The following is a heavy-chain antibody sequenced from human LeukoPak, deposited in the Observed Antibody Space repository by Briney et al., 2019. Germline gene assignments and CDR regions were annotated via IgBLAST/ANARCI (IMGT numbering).Heavy chain of an antibody. CDR3: TRDQDDFLEALIFDY. CDR2: IRSKAYGGTT. Sequence: GGSLRLSCTDSGFTFGDYAMRWVRQAPGKGLEWVAFIRSKAYGGTTEYAASVKGRFTISRDDSKSIAYLQMNSLKTEDTAVYYCTRDQDDFLEALIFDYWGQCTLVTVSS. CDR1: GFTFGDYA. V-gene: IGHV3-49*04. D-gene: IGHD3-3*01. J-gene: IGHJ4*02.